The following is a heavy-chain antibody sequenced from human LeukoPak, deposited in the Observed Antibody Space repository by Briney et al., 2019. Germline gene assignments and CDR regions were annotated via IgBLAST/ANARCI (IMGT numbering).Heavy chain of an antibody. V-gene: IGHV4-59*01. CDR2: IYYSGST. CDR1: GGSISSYY. Sequence: SETLSLTCNVSGGSISSYYWSWIRQPPGKGLEWIGYIYYSGSTNYNPSLKSRVTISVDTSKNQFSLKLSSVTAADTAVYYCARARASIAMAAATFDYWGQGTLVTVSS. D-gene: IGHD6-19*01. CDR3: ARARASIAMAAATFDY. J-gene: IGHJ4*02.